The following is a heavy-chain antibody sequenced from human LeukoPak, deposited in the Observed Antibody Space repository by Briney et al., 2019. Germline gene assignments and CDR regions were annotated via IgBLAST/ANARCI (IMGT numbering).Heavy chain of an antibody. J-gene: IGHJ4*02. Sequence: SGPTLVNPTQTLTLTFTFSGFSLSSSGVGVGWIRQPPGKALEWLALIYWGDDKRYRPSLKSRLTITKDTSKNQVVLTMTNMDPVDTATYNCVHLRKPTMGSRSYFDYWGQGTLVTVSS. V-gene: IGHV2-5*02. CDR1: GFSLSSSGVG. D-gene: IGHD5-24*01. CDR3: VHLRKPTMGSRSYFDY. CDR2: IYWGDDK.